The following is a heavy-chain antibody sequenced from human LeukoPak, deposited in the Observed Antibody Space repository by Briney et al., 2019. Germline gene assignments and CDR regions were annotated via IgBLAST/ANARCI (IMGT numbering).Heavy chain of an antibody. V-gene: IGHV1-2*02. J-gene: IGHJ4*02. CDR3: ARDRGSGWRGIDF. CDR1: GYTFTGYY. CDR2: INPNSGGT. Sequence: ASVKVSCEASGYTFTGYYMHWVRQAPGQGLEWMAWINPNSGGTNYAQKFQGRVTVTRDTSISTAYMELNSLISDDTAVYYCARDRGSGWRGIDFWGQGTLVTVSS. D-gene: IGHD6-25*01.